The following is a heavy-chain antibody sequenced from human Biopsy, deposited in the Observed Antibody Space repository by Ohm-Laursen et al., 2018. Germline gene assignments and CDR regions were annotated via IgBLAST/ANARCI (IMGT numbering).Heavy chain of an antibody. D-gene: IGHD3-3*01. J-gene: IGHJ3*01. CDR2: ISYTGYT. CDR3: ARLGNFWNAEDGLDL. CDR1: GGSFTGHY. Sequence: SQTLSLTCPVSGGSFTGHYWSWIRQPPGKGLEWIGHISYTGYTNYNPSLKSRVTISVDTSKNHFSLNLRSVTAADTAVYSCARLGNFWNAEDGLDLWGLGTMVTVSS. V-gene: IGHV4-59*08.